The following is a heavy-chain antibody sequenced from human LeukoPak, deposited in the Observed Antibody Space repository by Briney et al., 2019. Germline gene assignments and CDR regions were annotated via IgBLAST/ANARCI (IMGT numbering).Heavy chain of an antibody. CDR2: INPNSGGT. CDR1: GYTFTGYY. CDR3: ARDGSARIFYYYYYMDV. Sequence: ASVKVSCKASGYTFTGYYMHWVRQAPGQGLEWMGWINPNSGGTNYAQKFQGRVTTTRDTSTSTAYMELRSLRSDDTAVYYCARDGSARIFYYYYYMDVWGKGTTVTVSS. D-gene: IGHD6-6*01. V-gene: IGHV1-2*02. J-gene: IGHJ6*03.